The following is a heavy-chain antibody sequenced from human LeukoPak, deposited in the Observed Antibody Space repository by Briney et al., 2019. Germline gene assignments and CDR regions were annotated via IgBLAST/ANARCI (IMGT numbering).Heavy chain of an antibody. D-gene: IGHD6-13*01. CDR1: GFTFRDYW. J-gene: IGHJ4*02. CDR3: ARAGGTSWADY. Sequence: GGSLRLSCEASGFTFRDYWMTWVRQAPGKGLEWVANVKQDGTEKFYVDSVKGRFTISRDDGKNSLYLQMNSLRVEDTAIYYCARAGGTSWADYWGQGTLVTVSS. CDR2: VKQDGTEK. V-gene: IGHV3-7*01.